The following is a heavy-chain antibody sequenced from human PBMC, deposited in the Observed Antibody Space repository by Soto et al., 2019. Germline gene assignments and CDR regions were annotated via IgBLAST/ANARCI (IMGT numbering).Heavy chain of an antibody. Sequence: EVQLVESGGGLVKPGGSLRLSCAASGFTFTSYSMNWARQAPGKGLEWVASISNTISSAFYADSVKGRFTISIDNAKNSLVLQMNSLRVDYTAVYYCAGGDDVLTGNWLNWFDPWGQGTLVTVSS. J-gene: IGHJ5*02. D-gene: IGHD3-9*01. CDR3: AGGDDVLTGNWLNWFDP. CDR2: ISNTISSA. CDR1: GFTFTSYS. V-gene: IGHV3-21*01.